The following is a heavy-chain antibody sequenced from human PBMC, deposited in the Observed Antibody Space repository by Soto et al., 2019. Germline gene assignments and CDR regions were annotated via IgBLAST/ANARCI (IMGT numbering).Heavy chain of an antibody. CDR2: IFYSGTT. CDR3: ARYYGDYKNYFDY. J-gene: IGHJ4*02. Sequence: SETMYLTFTLTLGYISRSHNFWDWIRQPPGKGLELIGSIFYSGTTYNNPSLNSRVTLSVDTSKNQFSLKLNSVTAADTAVYYCARYYGDYKNYFDYWGQGTLVTVS. D-gene: IGHD4-17*01. V-gene: IGHV4-39*01. CDR1: LGYISRSHNF.